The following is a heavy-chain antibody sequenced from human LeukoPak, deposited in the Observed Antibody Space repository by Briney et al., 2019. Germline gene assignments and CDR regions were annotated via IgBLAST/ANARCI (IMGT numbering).Heavy chain of an antibody. V-gene: IGHV3-74*01. J-gene: IGHJ4*02. D-gene: IGHD3-22*01. CDR2: INVDGTST. CDR3: ARRGNYYDTSGYYYFDY. Sequence: GGSLRLSCAASGFTFSNHWMHWVRQAPGKGLVWVSHINVDGTSTSYADSMRGRFTISRDNAKNTLYLQMNSLRAEDTAVYYCARRGNYYDTSGYYYFDYWGQGTLVTVSS. CDR1: GFTFSNHW.